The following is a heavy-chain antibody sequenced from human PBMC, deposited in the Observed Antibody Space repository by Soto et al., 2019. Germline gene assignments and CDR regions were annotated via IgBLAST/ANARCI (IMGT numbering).Heavy chain of an antibody. CDR3: ARVGVASRDFDY. CDR2: INHSGST. J-gene: IGHJ4*02. V-gene: IGHV4-34*01. Sequence: QVQLQQWGAGLLKPSETLSLTCAVYGGSFGGYYWSWIRQPPGKGLEWIGEINHSGSTNYNPSLKSRVTISVDTSKNQFSLKLSSVTAADTAVYYCARVGVASRDFDYWGQGTLVTVSS. CDR1: GGSFGGYY.